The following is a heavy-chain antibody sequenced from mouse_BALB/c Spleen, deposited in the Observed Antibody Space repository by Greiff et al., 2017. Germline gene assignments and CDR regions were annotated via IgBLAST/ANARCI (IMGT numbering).Heavy chain of an antibody. CDR1: GFTFSSYT. D-gene: IGHD5-1*01. Sequence: EVQGVESGGGLVQPGGSLKLSCAASGFTFSSYTMSWVRQTPEKRLEWVAYISNGGGSTYYPDTVKGRFTISRDNAKNTLYLQMSSLKSEDTAMYYCARENGYLFDYWGQGTTLTVSS. J-gene: IGHJ2*01. CDR2: ISNGGGST. CDR3: ARENGYLFDY. V-gene: IGHV5-12-2*01.